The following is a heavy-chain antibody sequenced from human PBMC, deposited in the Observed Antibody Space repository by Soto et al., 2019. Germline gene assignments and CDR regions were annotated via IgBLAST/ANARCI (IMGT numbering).Heavy chain of an antibody. CDR1: GGTFSGYA. J-gene: IGHJ5*02. Sequence: GXSVKVSCKASGGTFSGYAISWVRQAPGQGLEWMGGIIPIFGTANYAQKFRGRVTITADESTSTAYMELSSLRSEDTAVYYCAREALITIFGVVTANWFDHWGQGTLVTVSS. V-gene: IGHV1-69*13. CDR2: IIPIFGTA. D-gene: IGHD3-3*01. CDR3: AREALITIFGVVTANWFDH.